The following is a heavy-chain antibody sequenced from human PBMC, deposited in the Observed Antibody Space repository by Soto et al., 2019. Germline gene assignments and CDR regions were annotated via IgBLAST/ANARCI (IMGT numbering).Heavy chain of an antibody. CDR3: ARELVPAAIGGQPYYSYYGMDV. D-gene: IGHD2-2*02. CDR2: IIPIFGTA. V-gene: IGHV1-69*12. Sequence: QVQLVQSGAEVKKPGSSVKVSCKASGGTFSSYAISWVRQAPGQGLEWMGGIIPIFGTANYAQKFQGRVTMTADESTSTAYMELSSLRSEDTAVYYCARELVPAAIGGQPYYSYYGMDVWGQGTTVTVSS. CDR1: GGTFSSYA. J-gene: IGHJ6*02.